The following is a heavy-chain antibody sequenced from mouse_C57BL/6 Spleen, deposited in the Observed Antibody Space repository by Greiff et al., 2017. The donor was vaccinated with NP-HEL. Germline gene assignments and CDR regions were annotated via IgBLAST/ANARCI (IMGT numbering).Heavy chain of an antibody. CDR2: INPNNGGT. CDR3: ASRRAYDGYRTWYFDV. V-gene: IGHV1-18*01. Sequence: EVQLQQSGPELVKPGASVKIPCKASGYTFTDYNMDWVKQSHGKSLEWIGDINPNNGGTIYNQKFKGKATLTVDKSSSTAYMELRSRTSEDTAVYYCASRRAYDGYRTWYFDVWGTGTTVTVSS. J-gene: IGHJ1*03. CDR1: GYTFTDYN. D-gene: IGHD2-3*01.